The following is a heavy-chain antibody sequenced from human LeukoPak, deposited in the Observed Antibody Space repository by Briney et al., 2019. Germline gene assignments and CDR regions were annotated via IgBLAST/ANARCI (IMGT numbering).Heavy chain of an antibody. V-gene: IGHV1-2*02. J-gene: IGHJ4*02. CDR2: INPNSGGT. D-gene: IGHD3-3*01. CDR1: GYTFTGYY. Sequence: GASVKVSCKASGYTFTGYYMHWVRQAPGQGLEWMGWINPNSGGTNYAQKFQGRVTMTRDTSISTAYMELSRLRSDDTAVYYCARGADYDFWSGYYLFDYWGQGTLVTVSS. CDR3: ARGADYDFWSGYYLFDY.